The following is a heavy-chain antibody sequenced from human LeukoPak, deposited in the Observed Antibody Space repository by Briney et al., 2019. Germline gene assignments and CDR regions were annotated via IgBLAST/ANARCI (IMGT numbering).Heavy chain of an antibody. D-gene: IGHD6-13*01. CDR2: IYYSGST. J-gene: IGHJ4*02. V-gene: IGHV4-39*07. CDR1: GGSISSSSYY. Sequence: SETLSLTCTVSGGSISSSSYYWGWIRQPPGKGLEWIGSIYYSGSTYYNPSLKSRVTMSVDTSKNQFSLNLRSVTPEDTAVYYCAGNLIPEQLVLNFWGQGTLVTVSS. CDR3: AGNLIPEQLVLNF.